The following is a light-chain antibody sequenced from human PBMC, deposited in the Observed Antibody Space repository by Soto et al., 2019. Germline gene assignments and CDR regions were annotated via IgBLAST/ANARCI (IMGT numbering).Light chain of an antibody. CDR1: QSVSSN. J-gene: IGKJ1*01. CDR3: QQYNNWRWT. Sequence: EIVMTQSPATLSVSPGERATLSCRASQSVSSNLAWYQQKPGQAPRLLIYGASTRATGIPARFSGSGSGTEFTLTICSLQSEDFAVYYCQQYNNWRWTFGQGTKVDIK. CDR2: GAS. V-gene: IGKV3-15*01.